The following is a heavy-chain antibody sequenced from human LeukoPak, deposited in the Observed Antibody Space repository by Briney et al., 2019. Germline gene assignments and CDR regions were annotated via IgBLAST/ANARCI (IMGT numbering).Heavy chain of an antibody. CDR2: IIPILGIA. CDR1: GGTFSSYV. Sequence: ASVKVSCKASGGTFSSYVISWVRQAPGQGLEWMGRIIPILGIANYAQKFQGRVTITADKSTSTAYMELSSLKTEDTAVYYCTTDRGITARPIFDCWGQGTLVTVSS. J-gene: IGHJ4*02. V-gene: IGHV1-69*04. D-gene: IGHD6-6*01. CDR3: TTDRGITARPIFDC.